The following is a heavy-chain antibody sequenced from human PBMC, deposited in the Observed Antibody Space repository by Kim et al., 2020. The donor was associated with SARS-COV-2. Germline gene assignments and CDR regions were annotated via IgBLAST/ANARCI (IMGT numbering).Heavy chain of an antibody. CDR3: ASSGSYSNVDY. J-gene: IGHJ4*02. V-gene: IGHV1-69*01. D-gene: IGHD1-26*01. Sequence: ANYAQKFQGRVTITADESTSTAYMELSSLRSEDTAVYYCASSGSYSNVDYWGQGTLVTVSS. CDR2: A.